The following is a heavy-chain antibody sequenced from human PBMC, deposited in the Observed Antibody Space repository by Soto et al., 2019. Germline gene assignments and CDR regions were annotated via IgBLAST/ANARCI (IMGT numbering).Heavy chain of an antibody. J-gene: IGHJ5*02. CDR2: IYWDDDK. CDR3: AHNLVAGTSWFHP. CDR1: GFSLSTSGVG. Sequence: QITLKESGPTLVKPTQTLTLTCTFSGFSLSTSGVGVVWIRQPPGKALEWLGIIYWDDDKRYRPSLKSRLTXTXESXKNQVVLTMTNMDPVDTGTYYCAHNLVAGTSWFHPWGQGTLVTVSS. V-gene: IGHV2-5*02. D-gene: IGHD6-19*01.